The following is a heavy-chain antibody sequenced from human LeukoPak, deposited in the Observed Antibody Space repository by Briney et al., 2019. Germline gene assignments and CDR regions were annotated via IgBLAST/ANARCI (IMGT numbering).Heavy chain of an antibody. Sequence: SVKVSCKASGGTFSSYAISWVRQAPGQGLEWMGRIIPILGIANYAQKFQGRVTITADKSTSTAYMELSSLRSDDTAVYYCAREWGVSHYDFWSGYYPANWFDPWGQGTLVTVSS. CDR1: GGTFSSYA. CDR3: AREWGVSHYDFWSGYYPANWFDP. CDR2: IIPILGIA. D-gene: IGHD3-3*01. V-gene: IGHV1-69*04. J-gene: IGHJ5*02.